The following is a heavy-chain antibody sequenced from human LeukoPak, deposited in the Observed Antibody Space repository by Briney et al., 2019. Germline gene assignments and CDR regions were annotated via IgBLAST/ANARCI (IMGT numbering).Heavy chain of an antibody. J-gene: IGHJ4*02. D-gene: IGHD4-23*01. V-gene: IGHV3-7*03. CDR2: INQNGGVK. Sequence: GGSLRLSCVASGFIFGDYWMRWVRQAPGKGLEWVATINQNGGVKYYADSVKGRFTISRDNAKTSLFLQMNSLRIDDTAMYYCTRTVNSASDFWGQGTLVTVSS. CDR1: GFIFGDYW. CDR3: TRTVNSASDF.